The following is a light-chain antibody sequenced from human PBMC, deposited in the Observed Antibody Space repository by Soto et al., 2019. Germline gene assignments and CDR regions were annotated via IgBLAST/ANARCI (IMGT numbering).Light chain of an antibody. CDR2: AAS. J-gene: IGKJ5*01. V-gene: IGKV3-20*01. Sequence: EIVLTQSPDTLSLSPGERATLSCRASQSVSSNSLGWYYQKPGQAPRLLIYAASNRATGIPDRFSGSGSGTDFTLTISRLEPEDFAVYFCQQYASPPITFGQGTRLDIK. CDR1: QSVSSNS. CDR3: QQYASPPIT.